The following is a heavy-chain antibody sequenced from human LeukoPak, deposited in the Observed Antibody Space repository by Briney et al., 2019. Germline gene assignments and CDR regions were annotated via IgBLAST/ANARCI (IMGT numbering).Heavy chain of an antibody. J-gene: IGHJ6*03. CDR1: GGTFSSNT. CDR2: IIPIFGTA. Sequence: PRASVKVSCKASGGTFSSNTISWVRQAPGQGLECMGGIIPIFGTANYAQKFQGRVTITADKSTSTAYMELSSLRSEDTAVYYCARGRYYDILTGYVRRKYYYYYMDVWGKGTTVTVSS. CDR3: ARGRYYDILTGYVRRKYYYYYMDV. D-gene: IGHD3-9*01. V-gene: IGHV1-69*06.